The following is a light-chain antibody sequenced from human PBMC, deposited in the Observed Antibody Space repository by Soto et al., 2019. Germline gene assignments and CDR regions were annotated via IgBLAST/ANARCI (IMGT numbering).Light chain of an antibody. CDR2: GAS. Sequence: EIVMTQSPATLSVSPGERATLSCRASQSVSSNLAWYQQKPGQAPRLLIYGASTRATGVPARFRGSGSGTEFTLTISSPQSEDFAVYYCQQYSDWPLSFGGGTKVEIK. CDR3: QQYSDWPLS. CDR1: QSVSSN. J-gene: IGKJ4*01. V-gene: IGKV3-15*01.